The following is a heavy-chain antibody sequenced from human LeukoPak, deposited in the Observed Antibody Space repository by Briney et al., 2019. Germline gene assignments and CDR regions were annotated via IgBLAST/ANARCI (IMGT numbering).Heavy chain of an antibody. D-gene: IGHD2-8*01. CDR2: FVGSGISI. J-gene: IGHJ4*02. CDR3: ASQMGLEY. Sequence: TGGSLRLSWAASGXTLSSYNMHWVRQAPGKGLEWVSSFVGSGISIYYADSVKGRFTISRDNAKNSLSLQMSSLRAEDTAVYYCASQMGLEYWGQGALVTVSS. CDR1: GXTLSSYN. V-gene: IGHV3-21*01.